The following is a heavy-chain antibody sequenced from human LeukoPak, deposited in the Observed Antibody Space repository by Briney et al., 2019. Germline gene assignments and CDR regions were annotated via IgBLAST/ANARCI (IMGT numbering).Heavy chain of an antibody. CDR3: ARDLRTHYYDSSGY. CDR1: GGTFSSYA. D-gene: IGHD3-22*01. CDR2: IIPIFGTA. J-gene: IGHJ3*01. Sequence: VKVSCKASGGTFSSYAISWVRQAPGQGLEWMGGIIPIFGTANYAQKFQGRVTITADESTSTAYMELSSLRSEDTAVYYCARDLRTHYYDSSGYWGQGTMVTVSS. V-gene: IGHV1-69*13.